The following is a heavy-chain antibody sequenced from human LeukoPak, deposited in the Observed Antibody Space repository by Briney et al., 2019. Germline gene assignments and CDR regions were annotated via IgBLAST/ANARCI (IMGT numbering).Heavy chain of an antibody. CDR3: ARQGEIYGDYFSYYYGMDV. CDR2: MNPNSGNT. J-gene: IGHJ6*02. D-gene: IGHD4-17*01. CDR1: GYTFTSYD. Sequence: ASVKVSCKASGYTFTSYDIHWVRQATGQGLEWMGWMNPNSGNTGYAQKFQGRVTMTRNTSISTAYMELSSLRSEDTAVYYCARQGEIYGDYFSYYYGMDVWGQGTTVTVSS. V-gene: IGHV1-8*01.